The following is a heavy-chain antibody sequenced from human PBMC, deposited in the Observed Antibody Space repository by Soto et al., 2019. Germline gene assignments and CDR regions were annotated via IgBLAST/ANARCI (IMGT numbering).Heavy chain of an antibody. CDR2: IYYSGST. D-gene: IGHD6-19*01. Sequence: SETLSLTCTVSGGSVSCDTYYWNWIRQPPGKGLEWIGYIYYSGSTTYNPSLKSRVTISVDTSKNQFSLKLSSVTAADTAVYYCARDSVAVAGYFDYWGQGILVTVSS. CDR3: ARDSVAVAGYFDY. J-gene: IGHJ4*02. V-gene: IGHV4-61*01. CDR1: GGSVSCDTYY.